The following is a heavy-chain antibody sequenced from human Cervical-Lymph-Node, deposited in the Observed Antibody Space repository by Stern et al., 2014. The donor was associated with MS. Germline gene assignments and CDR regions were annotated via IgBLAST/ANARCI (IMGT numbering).Heavy chain of an antibody. CDR3: ARRLKWELSYFDS. Sequence: QVQLQESGPGLVKPSETLSLTCTVSGGSVSSNTDYWGWIRQSPGRGLEWIGNIYYTGRTYYNPSLKSRVSISLDTPKNQFSLRLNSGTAADTAVYYCARRLKWELSYFDSWGQGTLVIVS. CDR1: GGSVSSNTDY. V-gene: IGHV4-39*01. J-gene: IGHJ4*02. CDR2: IYYTGRT. D-gene: IGHD1-26*01.